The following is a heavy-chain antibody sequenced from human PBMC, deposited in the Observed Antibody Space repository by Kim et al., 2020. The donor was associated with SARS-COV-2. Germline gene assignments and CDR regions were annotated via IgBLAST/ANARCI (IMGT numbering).Heavy chain of an antibody. J-gene: IGHJ4*02. CDR2: INHSGST. Sequence: SETLSLTCAVYGGSFSGYYWSWIRQPPGKGLEWIGEINHSGSTNYNPSLKSRVTISVDTSKNQFSLKLSSVTAADTAVYYCARHKRDYKPRYYFDYWGQGTLVTVSS. V-gene: IGHV4-34*01. CDR3: ARHKRDYKPRYYFDY. D-gene: IGHD1-20*01. CDR1: GGSFSGYY.